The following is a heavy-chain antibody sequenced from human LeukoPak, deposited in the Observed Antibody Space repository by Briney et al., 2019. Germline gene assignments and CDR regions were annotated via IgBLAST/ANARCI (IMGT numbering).Heavy chain of an antibody. V-gene: IGHV3-9*01. Sequence: PGRSLRLSCSASGFTFDDYAIHWVRQAPGKGLEWVSGIRWNSGRIGYADSVKGRFTISRDNAKNSLYLQMNSLRAEDTALYYCAKDVGGPLADAFDIWGQGTMVTVSS. CDR3: AKDVGGPLADAFDI. J-gene: IGHJ3*02. D-gene: IGHD2-15*01. CDR2: IRWNSGRI. CDR1: GFTFDDYA.